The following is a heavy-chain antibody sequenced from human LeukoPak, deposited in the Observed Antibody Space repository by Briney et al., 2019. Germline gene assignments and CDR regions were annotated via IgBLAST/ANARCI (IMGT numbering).Heavy chain of an antibody. J-gene: IGHJ3*02. Sequence: SETLSLTCAVYGGSFSGYYWSWIRKPPGKGLEWIGEINHSGSTNYNPSLKSRVTISVDTSKNQFSLKLSSVTAADTAVYYCARRVVTAIGDAFDIWGQGTMVTVSS. CDR1: GGSFSGYY. V-gene: IGHV4-34*01. CDR3: ARRVVTAIGDAFDI. D-gene: IGHD2-21*02. CDR2: INHSGST.